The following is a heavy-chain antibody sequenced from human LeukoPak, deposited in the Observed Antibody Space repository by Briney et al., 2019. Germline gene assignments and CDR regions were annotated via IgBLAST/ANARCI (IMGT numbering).Heavy chain of an antibody. CDR2: IKQDGSEK. V-gene: IGHV3-7*01. CDR3: AKAAVYSRNWTPFDD. CDR1: GFTFSSYW. D-gene: IGHD6-13*01. Sequence: GGSLRLSCAASGFTFSSYWMSWVRQAPGKGLEWVANIKQDGSEKYYVDSVKGRFTISRDNAKNSLYLQMNSLRAEDTAVYYCAKAAVYSRNWTPFDDWGQGTLVTVSS. J-gene: IGHJ4*02.